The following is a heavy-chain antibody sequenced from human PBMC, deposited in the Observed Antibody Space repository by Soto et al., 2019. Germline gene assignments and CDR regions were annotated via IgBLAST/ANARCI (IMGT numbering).Heavy chain of an antibody. V-gene: IGHV3-66*01. D-gene: IGHD6-13*01. Sequence: PGESLKISCAASGFTVSSNYMSWVRQAPGKGLEWVSVIYSGGSTYYADSVKGRFTISRDNSKNTLYLQMNSLRAEDTAVYYCARDEIAAAGTYYYGMDVWGQGTTVTVSS. CDR2: IYSGGST. CDR3: ARDEIAAAGTYYYGMDV. J-gene: IGHJ6*02. CDR1: GFTVSSNY.